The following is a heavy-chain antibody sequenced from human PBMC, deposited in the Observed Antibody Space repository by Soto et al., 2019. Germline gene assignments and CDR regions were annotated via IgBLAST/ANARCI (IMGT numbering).Heavy chain of an antibody. CDR1: GFTVSSNY. D-gene: IGHD4-4*01. CDR2: IYSGGST. Sequence: GGSLRLSCAASGFTVSSNYRSWVRQAPGKGLEWVSVIYSGGSTYYADSVKGRFTISRDNSKNTLYLQMNSLRAEDTAVYFCATSRRGNYGNYLDYWGQGTLATVSS. V-gene: IGHV3-53*01. CDR3: ATSRRGNYGNYLDY. J-gene: IGHJ4*02.